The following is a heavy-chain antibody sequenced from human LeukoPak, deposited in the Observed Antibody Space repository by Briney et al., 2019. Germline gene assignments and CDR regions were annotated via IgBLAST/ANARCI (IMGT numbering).Heavy chain of an antibody. V-gene: IGHV4-39*07. Sequence: PSETLSLTCTVSGGSISSGGYYWSWIRQPPGKGLEWIGEINHSGSTNYNPSLKSRVTISVDTSKNQFSLKLSSVTAADTAVYYCARGPGGRYSGYLDYWGQGTLVTVSS. J-gene: IGHJ4*02. CDR3: ARGPGGRYSGYLDY. D-gene: IGHD5-12*01. CDR1: GGSISSGGYY. CDR2: INHSGST.